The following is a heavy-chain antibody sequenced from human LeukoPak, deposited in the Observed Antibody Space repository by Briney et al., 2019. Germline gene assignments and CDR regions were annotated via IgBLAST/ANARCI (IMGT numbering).Heavy chain of an antibody. CDR3: ARDGSGYAIDY. Sequence: PGGSLRLSCAASGFTVSSNYMSWVRQAPGKGLEWVSVIYSGGSTYYADSVKGRFTISRDNSKNTLYLQMNSLRAEDTAVYYCARDGSGYAIDYWGQGTLVTVSS. CDR1: GFTVSSNY. CDR2: IYSGGST. V-gene: IGHV3-53*01. D-gene: IGHD5-12*01. J-gene: IGHJ4*01.